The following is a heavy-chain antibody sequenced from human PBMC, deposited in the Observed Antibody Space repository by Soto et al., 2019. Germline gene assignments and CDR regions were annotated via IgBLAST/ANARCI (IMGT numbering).Heavy chain of an antibody. J-gene: IGHJ6*03. CDR3: ARDAWGYFSGGSFYPHYYYYYMDV. Sequence: EVQLVESGGGLVQPGGSLRLSCAASGFTFSSYWMSWVRQAPGKGLEWVANIKQDGSEKYYVDSVKGRFTISRDNAKNSLYLEINRLRSEDTGVYYCARDAWGYFSGGSFYPHYYYYYMDVWGKGTTVTVSS. V-gene: IGHV3-7*01. D-gene: IGHD2-15*01. CDR2: IKQDGSEK. CDR1: GFTFSSYW.